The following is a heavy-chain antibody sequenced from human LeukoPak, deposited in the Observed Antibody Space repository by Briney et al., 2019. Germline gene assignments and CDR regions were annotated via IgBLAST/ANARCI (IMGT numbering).Heavy chain of an antibody. Sequence: PGRSLRLSCAASGFTFDDYAMHWVRQAPGKGLEWVSGISWNSGSIGYADSVKGRFTISRDNAKNSLYLQMNSLRAEDTAVYYCARETAGYYYYMDVWGKGTTVTVSS. D-gene: IGHD6-13*01. CDR2: ISWNSGSI. CDR3: ARETAGYYYYMDV. J-gene: IGHJ6*03. CDR1: GFTFDDYA. V-gene: IGHV3-9*01.